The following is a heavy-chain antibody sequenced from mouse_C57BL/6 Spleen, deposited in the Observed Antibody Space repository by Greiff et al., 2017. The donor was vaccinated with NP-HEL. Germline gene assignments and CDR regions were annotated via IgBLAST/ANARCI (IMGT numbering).Heavy chain of an antibody. D-gene: IGHD1-1*01. CDR1: GYSITSGYY. Sequence: EVKLVESGPGLVKPSQSLSLTCSVTGYSITSGYYWNWIRQFPGNKLEWMGYISYDGSNNYNPSLKNRISITRDTSKNQFFLKLNSVTTEDTATYYCASYGSSSYYFDYWGQGTTLTVSS. CDR3: ASYGSSSYYFDY. J-gene: IGHJ2*01. CDR2: ISYDGSN. V-gene: IGHV3-6*01.